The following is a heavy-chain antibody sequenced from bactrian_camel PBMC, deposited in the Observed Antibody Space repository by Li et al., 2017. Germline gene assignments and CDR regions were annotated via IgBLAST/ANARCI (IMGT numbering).Heavy chain of an antibody. Sequence: HVQLVESGGGSVQAGGSLRLSCTASGFTFDEHDVGWYRQAPGNECELASTIRRDGATYYADSVKGRFTISQNNDKNILYLQMNTLQPEDTATYYCAAHNVYPCDFVGLKSGCWGRGTQVTVS. CDR3: AAHNVYPCDFVGLKSGC. CDR1: GFTFDEHD. D-gene: IGHD4*01. CDR2: IRRDGAT. J-gene: IGHJ4*01. V-gene: IGHV3S55*01.